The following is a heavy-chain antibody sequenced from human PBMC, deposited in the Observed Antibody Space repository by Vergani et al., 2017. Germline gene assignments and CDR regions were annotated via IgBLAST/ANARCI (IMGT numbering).Heavy chain of an antibody. J-gene: IGHJ5*02. V-gene: IGHV4-34*01. CDR1: GGSFSGYY. D-gene: IGHD5-18*01. CDR2: INHSGST. Sequence: QVQLQQWGAGLLKPSETLSLTCAVYGGSFSGYYWSWIRQPPGKGLEWIGEINHSGSTNYNPSLKSRVTLSVDTSKNQFSLKLSSVTAADTAVYYCARAGYSYGYGRFDPWGQGTLVTVSS. CDR3: ARAGYSYGYGRFDP.